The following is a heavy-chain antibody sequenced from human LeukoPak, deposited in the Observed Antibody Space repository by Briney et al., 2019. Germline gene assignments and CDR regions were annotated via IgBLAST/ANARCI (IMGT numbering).Heavy chain of an antibody. CDR2: IYYGGST. CDR3: AREDYYGSGSPDY. CDR1: GGSISSGDYY. J-gene: IGHJ4*02. Sequence: SETLSLTCTVSGGSISSGDYYWSWIRQPPGKGLEWIGYIYYGGSTYYNPSLKSRVTISVDTSKNQFSLKLSSVTAADTAVYYCAREDYYGSGSPDYWGQGTLVTVSS. V-gene: IGHV4-30-4*01. D-gene: IGHD3-10*01.